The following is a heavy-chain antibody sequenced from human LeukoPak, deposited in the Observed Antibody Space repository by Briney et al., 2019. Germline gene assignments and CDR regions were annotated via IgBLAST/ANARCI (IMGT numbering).Heavy chain of an antibody. D-gene: IGHD6-19*01. Sequence: SETLSLTCTVSGGSTSSYYWSWIRQPPGKGLEWIGYIYYSGSPRYNPSLKSRVAISIHTSKKQFSLKLSSVTAADTAVYYCARSVVVAGFVSDYYYYGMDVWGQGTTVTVSS. CDR1: GGSTSSYY. V-gene: IGHV4-59*08. J-gene: IGHJ6*02. CDR3: ARSVVVAGFVSDYYYYGMDV. CDR2: IYYSGSP.